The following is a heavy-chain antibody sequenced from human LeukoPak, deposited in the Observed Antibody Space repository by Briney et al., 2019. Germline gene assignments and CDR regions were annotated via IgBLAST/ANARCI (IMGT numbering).Heavy chain of an antibody. V-gene: IGHV3-21*04. CDR1: GFTFSSYS. D-gene: IGHD3-10*01. CDR3: TGNYYGSGSYADFDY. Sequence: PGGSLRLSCAASGFTFSSYSMNWVRQAPGKGLEWVSSISSSGSTIYYADSVKGRFTISRDNAKNSLYLQMNSLRAEDTAVYYCTGNYYGSGSYADFDYWGQGTLVTVSS. CDR2: ISSSGSTI. J-gene: IGHJ4*02.